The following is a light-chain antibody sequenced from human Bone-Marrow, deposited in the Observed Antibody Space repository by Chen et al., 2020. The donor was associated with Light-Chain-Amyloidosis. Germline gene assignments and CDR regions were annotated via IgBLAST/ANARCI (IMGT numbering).Light chain of an antibody. Sequence: DVVMTQSPLSLPVTLGQPAAISCRSSQSLVHSDGNIYLNWLQQRPGQSPRRLIYKVSNRDSGIPDRFSGSGSDTDFTLRISGVEAEDVAIYYCMQGSHWLHTFGQGTKIEIK. CDR2: KVS. J-gene: IGKJ2*01. CDR3: MQGSHWLHT. CDR1: QSLVHSDGNIY. V-gene: IGKV2-30*02.